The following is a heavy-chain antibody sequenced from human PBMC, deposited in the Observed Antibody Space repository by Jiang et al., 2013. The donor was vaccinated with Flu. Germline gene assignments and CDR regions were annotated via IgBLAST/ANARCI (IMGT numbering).Heavy chain of an antibody. CDR3: ARGSLRYFDWLLSYYYGMDV. Sequence: GYTFTSYAMNWVRQAPGQGLEWMGWINTNTGNPTYAQGFTGRFVFSLDTSVSTAYLQISSLKAEDTAVYYCARGSLRYFDWLLSYYYGMDVWGQGTTVTVSS. D-gene: IGHD3-9*01. CDR2: INTNTGNP. J-gene: IGHJ6*02. CDR1: GYTFTSYA. V-gene: IGHV7-4-1*02.